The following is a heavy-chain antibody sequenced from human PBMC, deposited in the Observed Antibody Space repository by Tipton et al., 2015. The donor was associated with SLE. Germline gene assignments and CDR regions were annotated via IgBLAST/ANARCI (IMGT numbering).Heavy chain of an antibody. CDR2: ISYDGSNK. J-gene: IGHJ4*02. D-gene: IGHD6-13*01. Sequence: SLRLSCAASGFTFSSYGMHWVRQAPGKGLEWVAVISYDGSNKYYADSVKGRFTISRDNSKNTLYLQMNSLRAEDTAVYYCAKDGIRGYSSSWSFDYWGQGTLVTVSS. CDR3: AKDGIRGYSSSWSFDY. V-gene: IGHV3-30*18. CDR1: GFTFSSYG.